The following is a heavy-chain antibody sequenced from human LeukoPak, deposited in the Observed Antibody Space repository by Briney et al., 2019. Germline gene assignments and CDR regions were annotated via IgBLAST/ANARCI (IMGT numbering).Heavy chain of an antibody. CDR2: IYYSGST. V-gene: IGHV4-59*08. J-gene: IGHJ4*02. CDR3: ARHGYFYGKYYFDY. Sequence: SETLSLTCTVSGDSMSSYYWSWIRQPPGKGQEWIGYIYYSGSTNYNPSLKSRVTISVDTSKNQFSLKLSSVTAADTAVYYCARHGYFYGKYYFDYWGQGTLVTVSS. D-gene: IGHD5-18*01. CDR1: GDSMSSYY.